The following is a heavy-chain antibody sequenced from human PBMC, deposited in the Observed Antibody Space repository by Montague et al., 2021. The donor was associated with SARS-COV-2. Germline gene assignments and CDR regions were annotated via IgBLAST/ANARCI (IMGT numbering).Heavy chain of an antibody. CDR2: VSASGST. V-gene: IGHV4-4*07. CDR3: SRDVVAAPGTFDY. D-gene: IGHD6-13*01. CDR1: GDSISYFY. Sequence: SETLSLTSTVSGDSISYFYRSWIRQPAGKGLEWIGRVSASGSTNYNPSLNSRVTMSVDTSKKQFSLRLSPVTAADTAVYYCSRDVVAAPGTFDYWGQGTLVTVSS. J-gene: IGHJ4*02.